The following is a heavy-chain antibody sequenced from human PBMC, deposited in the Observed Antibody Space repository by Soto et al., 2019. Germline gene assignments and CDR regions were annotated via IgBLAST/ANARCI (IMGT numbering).Heavy chain of an antibody. J-gene: IGHJ6*02. V-gene: IGHV4-39*01. CDR1: GASIITTYY. CDR2: IYYSGST. D-gene: IGHD2-21*01. CDR3: ARHDWARFYGMDV. Sequence: SETLSLTCSVSGASIITTYYWGWTRQSPGKGLEWIGSIYYSGSTNYNPSLKSRVTIFVDTSKSQFSLMMDSVTAADTAVYYCARHDWARFYGMDVWGQGTTVTVSS.